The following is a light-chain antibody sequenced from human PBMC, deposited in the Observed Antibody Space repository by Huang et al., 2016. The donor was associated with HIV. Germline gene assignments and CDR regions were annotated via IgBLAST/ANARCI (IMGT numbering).Light chain of an antibody. CDR2: WAS. CDR3: QQYFFSPMT. V-gene: IGKV4-1*01. J-gene: IGKJ3*01. Sequence: DIVMTQSPDFLAVSLGERATISCKSSHSLLNSPNNRNYLAWYQQNPGQPPKLLIYWASIRESGVPDRFIGSGSGTDFTLTITSLQAEDVAVYFCQQYFFSPMTFGPGTKVDI. CDR1: HSLLNSPNNRNY.